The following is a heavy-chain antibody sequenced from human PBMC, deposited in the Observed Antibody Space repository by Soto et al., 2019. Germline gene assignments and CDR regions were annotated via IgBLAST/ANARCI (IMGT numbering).Heavy chain of an antibody. CDR3: ARENEGDFDY. J-gene: IGHJ4*02. Sequence: SETLSLTCTVSGGSVSSGSYYWSWIRQPPGKRLEWIGYIYYSGSTNYNPSPKSRVTISVDTSKNQFSLKLSSVTAADTAVYYCARENEGDFDYWGQGTLVTVSS. CDR2: IYYSGST. CDR1: GGSVSSGSYY. V-gene: IGHV4-61*01. D-gene: IGHD1-1*01.